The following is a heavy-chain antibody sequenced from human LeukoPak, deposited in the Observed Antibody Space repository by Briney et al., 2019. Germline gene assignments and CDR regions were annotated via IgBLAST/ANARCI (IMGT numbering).Heavy chain of an antibody. J-gene: IGHJ4*02. CDR3: ARVDRISWYYFDY. V-gene: IGHV4-59*01. Sequence: SETLSLTCTVSGGSISSYYWSWIRQPPGKGLEWIGYIYYSGNTNYNPSLKSRVTISVDTSKNQFSLKLSSVTAADTALYYCARVDRISWYYFDYWGQGTPVTVSS. CDR1: GGSISSYY. D-gene: IGHD6-13*01. CDR2: IYYSGNT.